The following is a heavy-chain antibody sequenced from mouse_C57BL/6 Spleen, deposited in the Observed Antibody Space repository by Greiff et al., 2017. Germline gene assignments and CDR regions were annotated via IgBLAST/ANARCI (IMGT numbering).Heavy chain of an antibody. Sequence: VQLQQSGPGLVQPSQSLSITCTVSGFSLTSYGVHWVRQSPGKGLEWLGVIWSGGSTDYNAAFISRLSISKDNSKSQVFFKMNSLQADDTAIYYCARIYYGYLDAMDYWGQGTSVTVSS. CDR2: IWSGGST. CDR1: GFSLTSYG. J-gene: IGHJ4*01. D-gene: IGHD2-2*01. V-gene: IGHV2-2*01. CDR3: ARIYYGYLDAMDY.